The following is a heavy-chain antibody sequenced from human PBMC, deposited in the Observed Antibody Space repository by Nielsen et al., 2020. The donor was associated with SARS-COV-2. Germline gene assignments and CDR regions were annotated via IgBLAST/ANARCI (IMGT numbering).Heavy chain of an antibody. D-gene: IGHD6-19*01. V-gene: IGHV4-39*01. CDR3: AITYSGWPYHRFDP. J-gene: IGHJ5*02. CDR2: IYYSGST. Sequence: SETLSLTCTVSGGSISSSSYYWGWIRQPPGKGLEWIGSIYYSGSTYYNPSLKSRVTISVDTSKNQFSLKLNSVTAADTAVYYCAITYSGWPYHRFDPRGQGTLVTVSS. CDR1: GGSISSSSYY.